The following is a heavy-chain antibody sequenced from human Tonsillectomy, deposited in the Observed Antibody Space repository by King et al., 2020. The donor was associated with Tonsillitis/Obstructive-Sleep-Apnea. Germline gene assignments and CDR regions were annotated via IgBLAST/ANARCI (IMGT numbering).Heavy chain of an antibody. CDR1: GFTFSSYS. CDR3: AGPGYSCSPFDY. CDR2: ISSSSSYI. J-gene: IGHJ4*02. D-gene: IGHD6-13*01. Sequence: VQLVESGGGLVKPGGSLRLSCAASGFTFSSYSMNWVRQAPGKGLEWVSSISSSSSYIYYADSVKGRFTISRDNAKNSLYLQMNSLRAEDTAVYYCAGPGYSCSPFDYWGQGTLVTVSS. V-gene: IGHV3-21*01.